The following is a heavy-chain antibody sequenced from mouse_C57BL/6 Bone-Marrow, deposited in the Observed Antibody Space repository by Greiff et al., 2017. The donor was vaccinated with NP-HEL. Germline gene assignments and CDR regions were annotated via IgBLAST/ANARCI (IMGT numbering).Heavy chain of an antibody. V-gene: IGHV14-4*01. J-gene: IGHJ2*01. CDR1: GFNIKDDY. Sequence: EVQLQQSGAELVRPGASVKLSCTASGFNIKDDYMHWVKQRPEPGLEWIGWIDPENGDTEYASKFQGKATITADTASNTAYLQLSSLTSEDTAVYYCTYYYGSSYPYYFDYWGQGTTLTVSS. CDR2: IDPENGDT. CDR3: TYYYGSSYPYYFDY. D-gene: IGHD1-1*01.